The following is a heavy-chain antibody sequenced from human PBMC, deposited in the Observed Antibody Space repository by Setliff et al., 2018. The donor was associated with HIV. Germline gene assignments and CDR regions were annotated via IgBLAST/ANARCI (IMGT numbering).Heavy chain of an antibody. CDR1: GGSFSGFY. V-gene: IGHV4-34*01. J-gene: IGHJ3*02. D-gene: IGHD3-22*01. Sequence: SETLSLTCAVYGGSFSGFYWNWIRQAPGKGLEWIGEINHSRRTKYNPSLKSRVTISVDTSKNQFSLKLSSVIAADTAVYYCARDPHYDSSGADAFDIWGQGTMVTVSS. CDR3: ARDPHYDSSGADAFDI. CDR2: INHSRRT.